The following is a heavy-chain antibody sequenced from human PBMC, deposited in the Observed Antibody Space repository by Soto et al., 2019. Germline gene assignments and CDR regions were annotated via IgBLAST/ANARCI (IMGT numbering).Heavy chain of an antibody. D-gene: IGHD3-22*01. CDR1: GYTFTGYY. J-gene: IGHJ4*02. Sequence: SCKASGYTFTGYYMHWVRQAPGKGLEWVAVIWYDGSNKYYADSVKGRFTISRDNSKNTLYLQMNSLRAEDTAVYYCARDYDSSGYPRYYFDYWGQGTLVTVSS. CDR3: ARDYDSSGYPRYYFDY. V-gene: IGHV3-33*01. CDR2: IWYDGSNK.